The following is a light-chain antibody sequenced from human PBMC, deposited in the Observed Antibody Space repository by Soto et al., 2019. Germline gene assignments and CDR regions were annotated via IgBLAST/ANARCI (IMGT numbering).Light chain of an antibody. CDR2: EFS. Sequence: QSALTQPASVSGSPGQSITLSCTGTSSEVGSYNLVSWYQQHPGKAPKLMIYEFSKLPSGVSNRFSGSKSGNTASLTISGLHAEDEADDYCCSVADSSTVVFGRGTKVTVL. J-gene: IGLJ2*01. V-gene: IGLV2-23*02. CDR1: SSEVGSYNL. CDR3: CSVADSSTVV.